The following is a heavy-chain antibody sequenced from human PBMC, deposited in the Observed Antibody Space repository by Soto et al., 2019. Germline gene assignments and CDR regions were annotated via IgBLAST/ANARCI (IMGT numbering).Heavy chain of an antibody. CDR2: IYHSGST. D-gene: IGHD3-10*01. Sequence: SETLSLTCAVAGGSISSGGYSWSWIRQPPGKGLEWIGYIYHSGSTYYNPSLKSRVTISVDRSKNQFSLKLSSVTAADTAVYYCARGGSGSPGRFDPWGQGTLVTVSS. J-gene: IGHJ5*02. CDR3: ARGGSGSPGRFDP. V-gene: IGHV4-30-2*01. CDR1: GGSISSGGYS.